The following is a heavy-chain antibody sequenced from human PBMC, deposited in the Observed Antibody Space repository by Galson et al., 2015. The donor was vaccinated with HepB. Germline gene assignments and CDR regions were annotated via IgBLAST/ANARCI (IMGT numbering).Heavy chain of an antibody. V-gene: IGHV3-48*01. CDR1: GFTFSSYS. CDR3: ARDPHSLDY. J-gene: IGHJ4*02. Sequence: SLRLSCAASGFTFSSYSMNWVRQAPGKGPEWVSYISSSSSIIYYGDSVKGRFTISRDNAKNSLHLQMNSLRVEDTAVYYCARDPHSLDYWGQGTLVTVSS. CDR2: ISSSSSII.